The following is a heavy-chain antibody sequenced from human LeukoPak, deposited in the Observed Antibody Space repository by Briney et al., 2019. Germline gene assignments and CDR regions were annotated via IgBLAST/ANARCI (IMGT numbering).Heavy chain of an antibody. V-gene: IGHV3-15*01. CDR2: IKSKTDGGTT. CDR3: TTDLGGWSRGY. CDR1: GFTFSSYA. Sequence: PGGSLRLSCAASGFTFSSYAMTWVRQAPGKGLEWVGRIKSKTDGGTTDYAAPVKGRFTISRDDSKNTLYLQMNSLKTEDTAVYYCTTDLGGWSRGYWGQGTLVTVSS. J-gene: IGHJ4*02. D-gene: IGHD6-19*01.